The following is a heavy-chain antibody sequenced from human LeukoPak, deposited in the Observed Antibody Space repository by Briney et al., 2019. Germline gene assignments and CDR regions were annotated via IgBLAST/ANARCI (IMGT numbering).Heavy chain of an antibody. Sequence: GASVKVSCKASGYTFTSYDINWVRQATGQGPEWMGWMNPNSGNTGYAEKFQGRVTMTRNTSISTAYTELSSLTSEDTAVYYCARAEASRSSGKILGYWGQGTLVTVSS. D-gene: IGHD1-26*01. CDR3: ARAEASRSSGKILGY. CDR1: GYTFTSYD. CDR2: MNPNSGNT. J-gene: IGHJ4*02. V-gene: IGHV1-8*01.